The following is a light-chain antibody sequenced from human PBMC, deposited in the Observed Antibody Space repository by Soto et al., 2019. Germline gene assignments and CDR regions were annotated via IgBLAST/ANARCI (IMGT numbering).Light chain of an antibody. CDR3: QQYQSYPIT. J-gene: IGKJ5*01. CDR1: QDISNF. V-gene: IGKV1-16*02. Sequence: DIPMTQSPSSLSASVGDRVTITCRASQDISNFLACFQQKSGEAPKSLIYAAFNLRSGVPSKFSGSGSGTEFTLTISSLQPEDFATSYCQQYQSYPITFGQGTRLEIK. CDR2: AAF.